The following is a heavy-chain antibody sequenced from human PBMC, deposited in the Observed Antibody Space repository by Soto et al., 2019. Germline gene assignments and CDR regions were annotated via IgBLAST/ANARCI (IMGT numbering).Heavy chain of an antibody. V-gene: IGHV3-23*01. CDR1: GFTFSSYA. Sequence: GGSLRLSCAASGFTFSSYAMSWVRQAPGKGLEWVSAISGSGGSTYYADSVKGRFTISRDNSKNTLYLQMNSLRAEDTAVYYFSKCSSGWYERFAYWGQGSLVPVSS. D-gene: IGHD6-19*01. CDR2: ISGSGGST. J-gene: IGHJ4*02. CDR3: SKCSSGWYERFAY.